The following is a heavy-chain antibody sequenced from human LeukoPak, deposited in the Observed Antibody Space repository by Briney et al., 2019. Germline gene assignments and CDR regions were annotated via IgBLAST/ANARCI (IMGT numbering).Heavy chain of an antibody. J-gene: IGHJ6*02. CDR1: GYSISSGYY. CDR2: IYHSGST. D-gene: IGHD3-16*01. V-gene: IGHV4-38-2*02. CDR3: ARGGSGSFGGDV. Sequence: SETLSLTCTVSGYSISSGYYWGWIRQPPGKGLEWIGSIYHSGSTYYNPSLKSRVTISVDTSKNQFSLKLSSVTAADTAVYYCARGGSGSFGGDVWGQGTTVTVSS.